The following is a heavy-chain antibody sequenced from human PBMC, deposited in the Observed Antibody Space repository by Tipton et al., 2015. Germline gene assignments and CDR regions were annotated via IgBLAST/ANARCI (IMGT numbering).Heavy chain of an antibody. CDR3: AKGGYSYGEVGY. D-gene: IGHD5-18*01. V-gene: IGHV3-9*01. CDR2: ITWNSDKI. CDR1: GFTFNEYG. J-gene: IGHJ4*02. Sequence: RSLRLSCEASGFTFNEYGMHWVRQAPGKGLEWVSGITWNSDKIGYADSVKGRFTISRDNAKNSLYLQMNSLRAEDTAFYYCAKGGYSYGEVGYWGQGTLVTVSS.